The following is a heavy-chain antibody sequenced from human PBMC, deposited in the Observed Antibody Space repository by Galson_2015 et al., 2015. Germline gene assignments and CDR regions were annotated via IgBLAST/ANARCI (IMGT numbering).Heavy chain of an antibody. D-gene: IGHD2-21*02. Sequence: CAISGDSVSSNSASWNWIRQSPSRGLEWLGRTYYRSKWYYDYAASVKSRIAVNPDTSKNQFSLQLNSVIPEDTAVYYCARDTPSDRWHPDAFDIWGQGTLVTVSS. CDR2: TYYRSKWYY. CDR3: ARDTPSDRWHPDAFDI. V-gene: IGHV6-1*01. J-gene: IGHJ3*02. CDR1: GDSVSSNSAS.